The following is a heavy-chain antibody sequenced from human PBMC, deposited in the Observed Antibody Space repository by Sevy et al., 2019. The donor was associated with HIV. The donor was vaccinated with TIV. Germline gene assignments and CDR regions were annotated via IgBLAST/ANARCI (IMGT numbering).Heavy chain of an antibody. J-gene: IGHJ3*01. CDR2: MRGGSGTI. CDR3: ARRAISTFTDSAFDF. D-gene: IGHD3-3*01. CDR1: GFTFSDYP. Sequence: GGSLRLSCAASGFTFSDYPMNWIRQTPGKGLEWVSYMRGGSGTISYEDSMKGRFTISRDNTKNSLYLQMNSLRAEDTAVYYCARRAISTFTDSAFDFWGQGTMVTVSS. V-gene: IGHV3-11*01.